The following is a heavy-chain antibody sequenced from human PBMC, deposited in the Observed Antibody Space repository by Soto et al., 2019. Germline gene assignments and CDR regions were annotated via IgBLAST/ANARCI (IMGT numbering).Heavy chain of an antibody. J-gene: IGHJ6*02. CDR3: AGARDMDV. V-gene: IGHV1-46*01. CDR1: GYTFTTYN. Sequence: QVQLVQSGAEVKKPGASVKVSCKASGYTFTTYNLHWVRQAPGQGLEWMGIINPSVGSTTYGQNSLDGVXXTRATSTSPVYIELSSLRFEDTAVYYCAGARDMDVWGQGTTVAVSS. CDR2: INPSVGST.